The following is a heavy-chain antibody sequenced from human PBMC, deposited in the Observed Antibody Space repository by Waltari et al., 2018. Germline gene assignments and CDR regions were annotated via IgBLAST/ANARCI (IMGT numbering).Heavy chain of an antibody. D-gene: IGHD3-3*01. Sequence: QVQLVQSGAEVKKPGASVKVSCKASGYTFTSYGISWVRQAPGQGLEWMGWISAYNGNTNYAQKRQGRVTMTTDKSTSTAYMELRSLRSDDTAVYYCARDVTIIIWSGYDAFDIWGQGTMVIVSS. CDR2: ISAYNGNT. CDR1: GYTFTSYG. CDR3: ARDVTIIIWSGYDAFDI. V-gene: IGHV1-18*01. J-gene: IGHJ3*02.